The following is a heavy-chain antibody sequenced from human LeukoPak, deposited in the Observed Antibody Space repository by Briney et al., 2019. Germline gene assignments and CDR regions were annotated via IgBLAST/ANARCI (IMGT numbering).Heavy chain of an antibody. CDR3: ARDVRYFDGSGYPHDAFDV. V-gene: IGHV3-53*01. J-gene: IGHJ3*01. Sequence: PGGSLRLSCAASGFSVSGSYMTWVRQTPGKGLEWLSVIYTGGGTDYADSVKGRFTISRDDSRNALHLEMNSLRVDDTAVYYCARDVRYFDGSGYPHDAFDVWGQGTMVTVSS. CDR2: IYTGGGT. CDR1: GFSVSGSY. D-gene: IGHD3-22*01.